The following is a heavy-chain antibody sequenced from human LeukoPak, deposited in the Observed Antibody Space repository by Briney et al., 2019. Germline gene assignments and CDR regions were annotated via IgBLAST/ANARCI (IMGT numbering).Heavy chain of an antibody. CDR2: IIPIFDTA. Sequence: SVKVSCKASGGTFSSYAISWVRQAPGQGLEWMGGIIPIFDTANYAQKFQGRVTITTDESTSTAYMELSSLRSDDTAVYYCARDRNRYYYDSSGYYHNYWGQGTLVTVSS. J-gene: IGHJ4*02. CDR3: ARDRNRYYYDSSGYYHNY. CDR1: GGTFSSYA. V-gene: IGHV1-69*05. D-gene: IGHD3-22*01.